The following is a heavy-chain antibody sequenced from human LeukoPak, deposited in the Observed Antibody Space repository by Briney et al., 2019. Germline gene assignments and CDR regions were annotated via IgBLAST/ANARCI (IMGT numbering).Heavy chain of an antibody. D-gene: IGHD2-2*02. J-gene: IGHJ6*03. CDR3: ASLVVPAAIRYYYYYMDV. V-gene: IGHV3-30*19. CDR1: GFTFSSYG. Sequence: GRSLRLSCAASGFTFSSYGMHWVRQAPGKGLEWVAVIWYDGSNKYYADSVKGRFTISRDNSKNTLYLQMNSLRAEDTAVYYCASLVVPAAIRYYYYYMDVWGKGTTVTVSS. CDR2: IWYDGSNK.